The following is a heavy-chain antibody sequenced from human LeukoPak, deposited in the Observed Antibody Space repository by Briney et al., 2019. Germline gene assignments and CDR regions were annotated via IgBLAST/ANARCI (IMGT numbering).Heavy chain of an antibody. V-gene: IGHV3-30*02. CDR1: GFTFSSYG. D-gene: IGHD1-1*01. J-gene: IGHJ4*02. CDR3: AKDTPTTGYHLDS. CDR2: IRYDGSNK. Sequence: GGSLRLSCAASGFTFSSYGMHWVRQAPGKGLEWVAFIRYDGSNKYYADSVKGRFTISRDNSENTLYLQINSLRVEDTAVYYCAKDTPTTGYHLDSWGQGTLVTVSS.